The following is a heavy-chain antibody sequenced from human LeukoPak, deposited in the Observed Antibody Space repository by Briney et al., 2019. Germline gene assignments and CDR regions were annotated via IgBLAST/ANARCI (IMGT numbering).Heavy chain of an antibody. CDR1: GYTFTSYG. CDR2: IIPIFGTA. D-gene: IGHD1-26*01. J-gene: IGHJ6*03. V-gene: IGHV1-69*13. Sequence: ASVKVSCKASGYTFTSYGISWVRQAPGQGLEWMGGIIPIFGTANYAQKFQGRVTITADESTSTAYMELSSLRSDDTAVYYCARLSGSYSYYYYYYMDVWGKGTTVTVSS. CDR3: ARLSGSYSYYYYYYMDV.